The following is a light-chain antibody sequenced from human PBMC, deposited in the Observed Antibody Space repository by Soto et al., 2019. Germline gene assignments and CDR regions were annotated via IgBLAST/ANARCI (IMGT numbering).Light chain of an antibody. CDR2: GNS. J-gene: IGLJ3*02. CDR3: QSYDRNLRGWV. Sequence: QSVLAQLPSVSGAPGQRVTISCSNIGAAYDVHWYQQLPGTAPKLLIFGNSRRPSGVPDRFSGAKSGTSASLAITGLQAEDEADYYCQSYDRNLRGWVFGGGTKLTVL. CDR1: SNIGAAYD. V-gene: IGLV1-40*01.